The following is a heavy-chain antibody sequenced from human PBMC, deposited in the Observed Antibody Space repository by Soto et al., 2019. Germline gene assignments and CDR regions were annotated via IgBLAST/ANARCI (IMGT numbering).Heavy chain of an antibody. CDR2: ISWDDNK. J-gene: IGHJ4*02. V-gene: IGHV2-5*02. CDR3: AHRTYGPFHY. Sequence: QITLKESGPTLVKPTQTLTLTCTFSGFSLRTSGVGVGWIRQPPGKALEWLALISWDDNKRYSPSLKSRVTITKDTSKNQVVLTMTKMDPVDTATYYCAHRTYGPFHYWGQGTQVTVSS. D-gene: IGHD3-10*01. CDR1: GFSLRTSGVG.